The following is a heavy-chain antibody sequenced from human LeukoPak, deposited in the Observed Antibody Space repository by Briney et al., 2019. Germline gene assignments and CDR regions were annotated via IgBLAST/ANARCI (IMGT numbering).Heavy chain of an antibody. CDR3: ARDRITMIVVVNDLFYYYGMDV. CDR2: INPNSGGT. Sequence: ASVKVSCKASGYTFTGYYMHWVRQAPGQGLEWMGWINPNSGGTNYAQKFQGRVTMTRDTSISTAYMELSRLRSDDTAVYYCARDRITMIVVVNDLFYYYGMDVWGQGTTVTVSS. V-gene: IGHV1-2*02. CDR1: GYTFTGYY. J-gene: IGHJ6*02. D-gene: IGHD3-22*01.